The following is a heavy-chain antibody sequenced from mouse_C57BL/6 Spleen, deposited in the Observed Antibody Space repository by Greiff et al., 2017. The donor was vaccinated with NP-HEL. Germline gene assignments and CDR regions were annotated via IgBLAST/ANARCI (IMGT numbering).Heavy chain of an antibody. CDR1: GYSITSGYD. Sequence: EVKLQESGPGMVKPSQSLSLTCTVTGYSITSGYDWHWIRHFPGNKLEWMGYISYSGSTNYNPSLKSRISITHDTSKNHFFLKLNSVTTEDTATYYCATYYYGYFDYWGQGTTLTVSS. CDR3: ATYYYGYFDY. CDR2: ISYSGST. J-gene: IGHJ2*01. D-gene: IGHD1-1*01. V-gene: IGHV3-1*01.